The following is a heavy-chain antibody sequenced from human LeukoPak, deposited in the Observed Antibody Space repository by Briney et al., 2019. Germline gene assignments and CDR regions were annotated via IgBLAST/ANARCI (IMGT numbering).Heavy chain of an antibody. J-gene: IGHJ4*02. CDR3: ARDYYDSSGYYYFPYYFDY. D-gene: IGHD3-22*01. CDR1: GFTFSSYS. CDR2: ISSSSSTI. V-gene: IGHV3-48*01. Sequence: GGSLRLSCAASGFTFSSYSMNWVRQVPGKGLEWVSYISSSSSTIYYADSVKGRFTISRDNAKNSLYLQMNSLRAEDTAVYYCARDYYDSSGYYYFPYYFDYWGQGTLVTVSS.